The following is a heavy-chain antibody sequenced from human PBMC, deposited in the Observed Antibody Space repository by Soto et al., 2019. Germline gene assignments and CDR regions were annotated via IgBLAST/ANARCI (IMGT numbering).Heavy chain of an antibody. J-gene: IGHJ4*02. CDR3: ASLGITGTTDTFAY. V-gene: IGHV4-38-2*01. CDR1: GYSISSGYY. Sequence: PSETLSLTCAVSGYSISSGYYWGWIRQPPGKGLEWIGSIYHSGSTYYNPSLKSRVTISVDTSKNQFSLKLSSVTAADTAVYYCASLGITGTTDTFAYWGQGTLVTVSS. CDR2: IYHSGST. D-gene: IGHD1-7*01.